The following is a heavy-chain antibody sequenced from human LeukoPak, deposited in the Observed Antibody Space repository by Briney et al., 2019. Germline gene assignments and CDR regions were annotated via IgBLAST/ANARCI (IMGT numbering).Heavy chain of an antibody. J-gene: IGHJ4*02. Sequence: NTSETLSLTCTVSGGSISSYYWSWIRQPAGKGLEWIGRIYTSGSTNYNPSLKSRVTMSVGTSKNQFSLKLSSVTAADTAVYYCAIGSGWYAFDYWGQGTLVTVSS. D-gene: IGHD6-19*01. CDR2: IYTSGST. CDR3: AIGSGWYAFDY. CDR1: GGSISSYY. V-gene: IGHV4-4*07.